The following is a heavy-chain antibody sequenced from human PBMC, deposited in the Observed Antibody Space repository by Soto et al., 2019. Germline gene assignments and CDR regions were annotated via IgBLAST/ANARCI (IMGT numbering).Heavy chain of an antibody. CDR1: GFNFSSYG. J-gene: IGHJ5*02. CDR3: AKDRGGQQLATSAFNWFDP. CDR2: ISCDGSNK. V-gene: IGHV3-30*18. D-gene: IGHD6-13*01. Sequence: GGSLRLSCAASGFNFSSYGMHWVRQAPGEGLEWVAVISCDGSNKYYADSVKGRFTISRDNSKNTLYLQMNSLRAEDTAVYYCAKDRGGQQLATSAFNWFDPWGQGTLVTVSS.